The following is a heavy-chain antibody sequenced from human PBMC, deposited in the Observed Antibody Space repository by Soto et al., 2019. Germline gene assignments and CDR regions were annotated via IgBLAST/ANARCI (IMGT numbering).Heavy chain of an antibody. J-gene: IGHJ4*02. CDR3: ASRGYFDWPRTYFDY. V-gene: IGHV1-46*01. D-gene: IGHD3-9*01. CDR2: INPSGGST. Sequence: ASVKVSCKASGYTFTSYAMHWVRQAPGLGLEWMGIINPSGGSTSYAQKFQGRVTMTRDTSTSTVYMELSSLRSEDTAVYYCASRGYFDWPRTYFDYGGQGTLVTVYS. CDR1: GYTFTSYA.